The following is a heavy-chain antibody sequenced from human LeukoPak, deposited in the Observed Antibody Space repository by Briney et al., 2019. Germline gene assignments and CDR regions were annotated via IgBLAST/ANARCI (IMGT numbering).Heavy chain of an antibody. CDR1: GYTFTSYD. V-gene: IGHV1-8*01. Sequence: ASVKVSCKASGYTFTSYDINWVRQATGQGLEWMGWMNPNSGNTGYAQKFQGRVTMTRNTSISTAYMELSSLRSEDTAVYYCARVMESSSTNLGGLDYWGQGTLVTVSS. J-gene: IGHJ4*02. CDR2: MNPNSGNT. CDR3: ARVMESSSTNLGGLDY. D-gene: IGHD2-2*01.